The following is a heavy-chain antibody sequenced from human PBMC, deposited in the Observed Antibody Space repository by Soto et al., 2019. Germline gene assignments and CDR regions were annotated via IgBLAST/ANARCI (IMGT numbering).Heavy chain of an antibody. CDR1: GYTFTSYG. CDR3: ERGRYGDY. Sequence: QVHLVQSGAEVKKPGASVKVSCKASGYTFTSYGITWVRQAPGQGLEWMGWISAHNGNTDYAQKLQGRVIVTRDTSTSTAYMELRSLRSDDKAVYYCERGRYGDYWGQGALVTVSS. V-gene: IGHV1-18*01. J-gene: IGHJ4*02. CDR2: ISAHNGNT. D-gene: IGHD1-1*01.